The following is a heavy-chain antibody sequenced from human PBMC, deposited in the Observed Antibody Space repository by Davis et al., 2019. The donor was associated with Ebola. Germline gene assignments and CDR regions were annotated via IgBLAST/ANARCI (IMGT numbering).Heavy chain of an antibody. CDR1: GGSISNYY. CDR2: IYYSGST. V-gene: IGHV4-59*01. CDR3: ARASTTSWYSDY. Sequence: SETLSLTCSVSGGSISNYYWSWIRQPPGKGLEWIGYIYYSGSTNYSPSLKSRVTMSVDTSRNQFSLMLTSVTAADTAVYYCARASTTSWYSDYWGQGTLVTVSS. J-gene: IGHJ4*02. D-gene: IGHD2-2*01.